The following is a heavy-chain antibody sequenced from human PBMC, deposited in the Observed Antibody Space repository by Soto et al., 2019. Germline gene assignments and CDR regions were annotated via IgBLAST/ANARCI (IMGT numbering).Heavy chain of an antibody. CDR2: ISGSGGST. V-gene: IGHV3-23*01. J-gene: IGHJ4*02. Sequence: HPGGSLRLSCAASGFTFSSYAMSWVRQAPGKGLEWVSAISGSGGSTYYADSVKGRFTISRDNSKNTLYLQMNSLRAEDTAVYYCAKDPYYDSSGYYNVWGQGTLVTVSS. D-gene: IGHD3-22*01. CDR1: GFTFSSYA. CDR3: AKDPYYDSSGYYNV.